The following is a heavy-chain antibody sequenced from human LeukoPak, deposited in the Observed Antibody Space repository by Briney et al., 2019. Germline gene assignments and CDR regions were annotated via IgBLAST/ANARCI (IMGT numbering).Heavy chain of an antibody. V-gene: IGHV3-48*03. CDR3: AELGITMIGGV. J-gene: IGHJ6*04. CDR1: GFTFSSYE. D-gene: IGHD3-10*02. CDR2: ISSSGSTI. Sequence: HPGGSLRLSCAASGFTFSSYEMNWVRQAPGKGLEWVSYISSSGSTIYYADSVKGRFTISRDNAKNSLYLQMDSLRAEDTAVYYCAELGITMIGGVWGKGTTVTISS.